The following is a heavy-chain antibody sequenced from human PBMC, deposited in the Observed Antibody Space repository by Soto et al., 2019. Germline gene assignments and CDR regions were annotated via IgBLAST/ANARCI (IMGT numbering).Heavy chain of an antibody. CDR3: ARVRLRFLEWSRAREFDY. J-gene: IGHJ4*02. CDR1: GGSISSSSYY. Sequence: SETLSLTCTVSGGSISSSSYYWGWIRQPPGKGLEWIGSIYYSGSTYYNPSLKSRVTMSVDTSKNQFSLKLSSVTAADTAVYYCARVRLRFLEWSRAREFDYWGQGTLVTVSS. D-gene: IGHD3-3*01. CDR2: IYYSGST. V-gene: IGHV4-39*01.